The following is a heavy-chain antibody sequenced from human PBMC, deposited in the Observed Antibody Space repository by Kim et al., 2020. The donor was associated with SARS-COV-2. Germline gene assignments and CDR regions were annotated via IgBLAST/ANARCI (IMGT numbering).Heavy chain of an antibody. CDR1: GFIFNNYA. CDR3: VKDREQWLRPPYYYAMEI. J-gene: IGHJ6*02. V-gene: IGHV3-64D*09. CDR2: ISDNGHGT. D-gene: IGHD6-19*01. Sequence: GGSLRLSCSASGFIFNNYAMHWVRQAPGKGVEYVSAISDNGHGTFYAESVKGRFTVFRDNSKSLVYLQMTSLKTEDTAVYYCVKDREQWLRPPYYYAMEIWGQGTTVTVSS.